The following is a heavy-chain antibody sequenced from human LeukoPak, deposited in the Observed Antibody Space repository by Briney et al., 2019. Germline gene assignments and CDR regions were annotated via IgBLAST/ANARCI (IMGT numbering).Heavy chain of an antibody. Sequence: GGSLRLSCAASGFTFSSYGMHWVRQAPGEGLGWVAFIRYDGSNKYYADSVKGRFTISRANSKNTQYLQMNSLRAEDTAVYYCAKEGDYYYYYMDVWGKGTTVTVSS. CDR3: AKEGDYYYYYMDV. V-gene: IGHV3-30*02. J-gene: IGHJ6*03. D-gene: IGHD1-26*01. CDR1: GFTFSSYG. CDR2: IRYDGSNK.